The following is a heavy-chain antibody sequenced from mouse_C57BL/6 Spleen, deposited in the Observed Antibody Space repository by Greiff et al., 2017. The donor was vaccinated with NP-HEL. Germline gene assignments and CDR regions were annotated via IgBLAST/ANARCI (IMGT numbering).Heavy chain of an antibody. CDR1: GFTFSDYG. J-gene: IGHJ4*01. CDR3: ARPGGRGDYYAMDY. Sequence: EVQGVESGGGLVKPGGSLKLSCAASGFTFSDYGMHWVRQAPEKGLEWVAYISSGSSTIYYADTVKGRFTISRDNAKNTLFLQMTSLRSEDTAMYYCARPGGRGDYYAMDYWGQGTSVTVSS. D-gene: IGHD3-1*01. CDR2: ISSGSSTI. V-gene: IGHV5-17*01.